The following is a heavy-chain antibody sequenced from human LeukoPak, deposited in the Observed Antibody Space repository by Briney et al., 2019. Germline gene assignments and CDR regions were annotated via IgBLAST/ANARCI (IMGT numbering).Heavy chain of an antibody. CDR1: GYTFTSYA. J-gene: IGHJ4*02. Sequence: ASAKVSCKASGYTFTSYAIIWVRQAPGQGLEWMGWISAYSGNTNYAQKLQDRVTMTTDTSTSTAYMELRSLRFDDTAVYYCARDGGYSGYDGFYWGQGTPVTVSS. CDR2: ISAYSGNT. V-gene: IGHV1-18*01. D-gene: IGHD5-12*01. CDR3: ARDGGYSGYDGFY.